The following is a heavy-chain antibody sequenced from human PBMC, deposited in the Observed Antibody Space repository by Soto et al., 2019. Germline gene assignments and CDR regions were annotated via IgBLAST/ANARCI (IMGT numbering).Heavy chain of an antibody. Sequence: ASVKVSCKASGGTFSSYASSWVRQAPGQGLEWMGGIIPIFGTANYAQKFQGRVTITADESTSTAYMELSSLRSEDTAVYYCASSSPLWLPGDQMTTLRLNWFDPWG. J-gene: IGHJ5*02. CDR1: GGTFSSYA. V-gene: IGHV1-69*13. D-gene: IGHD4-17*01. CDR2: IIPIFGTA. CDR3: ASSSPLWLPGDQMTTLRLNWFDP.